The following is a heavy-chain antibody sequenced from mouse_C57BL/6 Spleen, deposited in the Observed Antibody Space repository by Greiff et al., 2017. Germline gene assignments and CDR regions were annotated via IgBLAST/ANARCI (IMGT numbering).Heavy chain of an antibody. CDR2: ISDGGSYT. D-gene: IGHD1-1*01. J-gene: IGHJ1*03. CDR3: ARAYGSSYWYFDV. Sequence: EVQGVESGGGLVKPGGSLKLSCAASGFTFSSYAMSWVRQTPEKRLEWVATISDGGSYTYYPDNVKGRFTISRDNAKNNLYLQMSHLKSEDTAMYYCARAYGSSYWYFDVWGTGTTVTVSS. CDR1: GFTFSSYA. V-gene: IGHV5-4*01.